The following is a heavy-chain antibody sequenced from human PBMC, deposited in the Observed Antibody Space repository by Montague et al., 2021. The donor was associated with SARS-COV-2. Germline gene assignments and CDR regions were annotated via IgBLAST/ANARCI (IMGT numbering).Heavy chain of an antibody. CDR1: GSSISSGYY. J-gene: IGHJ6*02. Sequence: SETLSLTCTVSGSSISSGYYWGWIRQPPGKGLQWIGSIFHSGSTNYNTSPNSRVTISLDTSKNQYSLMLSSSTAADTAVYYCAVNSNYYYYYGLDVWGQGTMVTVSS. V-gene: IGHV4-38-2*02. D-gene: IGHD4-11*01. CDR2: IFHSGST. CDR3: AVNSNYYYYYGLDV.